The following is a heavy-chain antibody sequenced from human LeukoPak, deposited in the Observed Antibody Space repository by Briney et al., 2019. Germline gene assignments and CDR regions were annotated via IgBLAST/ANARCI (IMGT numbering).Heavy chain of an antibody. Sequence: NPSETLSLTCTVSGGSISSYYWSWIRQPPGKGLEWIGSIYYSGSTYYNPSLKSRVTISVDTSKNQFSLKLSSVTAADTAVYYCARAYQLLSWFDPWGQGTLVTVSS. CDR1: GGSISSYY. V-gene: IGHV4-59*12. CDR3: ARAYQLLSWFDP. J-gene: IGHJ5*02. CDR2: IYYSGST. D-gene: IGHD2-2*01.